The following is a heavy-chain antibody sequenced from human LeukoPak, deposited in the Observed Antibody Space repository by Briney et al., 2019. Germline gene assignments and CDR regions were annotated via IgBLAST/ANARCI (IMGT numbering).Heavy chain of an antibody. CDR2: IYYSGST. D-gene: IGHD3-10*01. CDR1: GGSISSSSYY. J-gene: IGHJ4*02. CDR3: ARYRSESDDY. V-gene: IGHV4-39*01. Sequence: KPSETLSLTCTVSGGSISSSSYYWGWIRQPPGKGLEWIGSIYYSGSTFYNPSLKSRVTISVDTSKNQFSLRLSSVTAADTAVYYCARYRSESDDYWGQGTLVTVSS.